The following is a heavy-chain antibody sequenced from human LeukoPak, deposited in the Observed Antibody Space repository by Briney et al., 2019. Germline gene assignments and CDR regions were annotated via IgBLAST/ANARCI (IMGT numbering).Heavy chain of an antibody. Sequence: ASVKVSCKASGYTFTGYYMHWVRRAPGQGLEWMGWINPNSGGTNYAQKFQGRVTMTRDTSISTAYMELSRLRSDDTAVYYCARDAVYNALFDYWGQGTLVTVSS. J-gene: IGHJ4*02. CDR3: ARDAVYNALFDY. CDR1: GYTFTGYY. V-gene: IGHV1-2*02. CDR2: INPNSGGT. D-gene: IGHD5-24*01.